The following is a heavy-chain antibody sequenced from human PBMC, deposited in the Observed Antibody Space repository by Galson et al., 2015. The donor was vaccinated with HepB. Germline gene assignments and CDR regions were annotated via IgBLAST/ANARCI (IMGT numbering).Heavy chain of an antibody. CDR1: GGSISSYY. Sequence: SETLSLTCTVSGGSISSYYWSWIRQPPGKGLEWIGYIYYSGSTNYNPSLKSRVTISVDTSKNQFSLKLSSVTAADTAVYYCARVGATRFSFDYWGQGTLVTVSS. D-gene: IGHD1-26*01. CDR2: IYYSGST. J-gene: IGHJ4*02. CDR3: ARVGATRFSFDY. V-gene: IGHV4-59*08.